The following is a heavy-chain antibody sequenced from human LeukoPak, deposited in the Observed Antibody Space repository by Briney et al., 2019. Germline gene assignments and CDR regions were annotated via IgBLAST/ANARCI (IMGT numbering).Heavy chain of an antibody. CDR2: INAGNGNT. V-gene: IGHV1-3*01. CDR1: GYTFTSYA. Sequence: GASVKVSCKASGYTFTSYAMHWVGQAPGQRLEWMGWINAGNGNTKYSHKFQGRVTITRDTSASTAYMELSSLRSEDTAVYYCARAGEYCSGGSCYSYYYGMDVWGQGTTVTVSS. J-gene: IGHJ6*02. CDR3: ARAGEYCSGGSCYSYYYGMDV. D-gene: IGHD2-15*01.